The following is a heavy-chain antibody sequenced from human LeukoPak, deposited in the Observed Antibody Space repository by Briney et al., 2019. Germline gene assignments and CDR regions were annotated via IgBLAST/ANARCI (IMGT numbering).Heavy chain of an antibody. CDR2: IWYDGSNK. D-gene: IGHD4-17*01. Sequence: PGRSLRLSCAASGFTFSSYGMRWVRQAPGKGLEWVAVIWYDGSNKYYADSVKGRFTISRDNSKNTLYLQMNSLRAEDTAVYYCARDTPVPFDYWGQGTLVTVSS. CDR3: ARDTPVPFDY. V-gene: IGHV3-33*01. J-gene: IGHJ4*02. CDR1: GFTFSSYG.